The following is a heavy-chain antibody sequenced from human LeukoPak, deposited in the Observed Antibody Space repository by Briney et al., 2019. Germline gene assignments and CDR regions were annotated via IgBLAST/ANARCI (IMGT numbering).Heavy chain of an antibody. CDR2: ITGTSGRT. V-gene: IGHV3-23*01. J-gene: IGHJ3*02. Sequence: GGSLRLSCEVSGITFSNFAMAWVRQAPGKGLEWVSLITGTSGRTYYAASVKGRFTISRDNSKNTLFLQMNNLRPDDTAVYSCARAKYYDTSGHFIREAFDIWGQGTMVTVSS. D-gene: IGHD3-22*01. CDR1: GITFSNFA. CDR3: ARAKYYDTSGHFIREAFDI.